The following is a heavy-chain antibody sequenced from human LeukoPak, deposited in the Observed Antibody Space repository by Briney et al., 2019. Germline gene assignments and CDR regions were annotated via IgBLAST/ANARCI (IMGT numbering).Heavy chain of an antibody. J-gene: IGHJ4*02. V-gene: IGHV3-21*01. CDR2: ISGSSSYI. CDR3: ASHLPYSSGWSSFDY. Sequence: KPGGSLRLSCAASGFTFSSYSMNWVRQALGKGLEWVSSISGSSSYIYYADSVKGRFTISRDNAKNSLYLQMNSLRAEGTAVYYCASHLPYSSGWSSFDYWGQGTLVTVSS. CDR1: GFTFSSYS. D-gene: IGHD6-19*01.